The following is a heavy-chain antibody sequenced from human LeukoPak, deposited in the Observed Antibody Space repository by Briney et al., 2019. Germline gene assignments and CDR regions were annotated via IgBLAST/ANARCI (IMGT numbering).Heavy chain of an antibody. CDR1: GYTFTPYY. V-gene: IGHV1-2*02. J-gene: IGHJ4*02. Sequence: ASVKVSCKASGYTFTPYYMHWVRQAPGQGLEWMGWINPNGGGTNYAQKFQGRVTMTRDTSISTAYMELSSLRSDDTAVYYCARQTGGSLDYWGQGTLVTVSS. CDR2: INPNGGGT. D-gene: IGHD3-16*01. CDR3: ARQTGGSLDY.